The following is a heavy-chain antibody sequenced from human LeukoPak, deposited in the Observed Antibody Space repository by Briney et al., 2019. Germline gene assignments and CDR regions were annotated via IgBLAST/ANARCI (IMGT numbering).Heavy chain of an antibody. Sequence: GGSLRLSCAASGFPFSNYVMSWVCQAPGEGQGWVSYINHNGETIYYADSVKGRFTISRDNGKNSLYLQMNSLRDEDTAVYYCARDSDWAFHYWGQGTRVTVSS. CDR2: INHNGETI. D-gene: IGHD3-9*01. CDR1: GFPFSNYV. V-gene: IGHV3-48*02. CDR3: ARDSDWAFHY. J-gene: IGHJ4*02.